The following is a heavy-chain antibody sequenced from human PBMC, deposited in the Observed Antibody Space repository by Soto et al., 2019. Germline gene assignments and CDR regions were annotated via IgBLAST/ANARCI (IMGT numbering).Heavy chain of an antibody. CDR3: AKEFFSGIAAAGPTYYYYGMDV. D-gene: IGHD6-13*01. CDR1: GFTFSSYS. V-gene: IGHV3-21*04. Sequence: GGSLRLSCAASGFTFSSYSMNWVRQAPGKGLEWVSSISSSSSYIFYADSVKGRFTISRDNAKNPLYLQMNSLRAEDTALYYCAKEFFSGIAAAGPTYYYYGMDVWGQGTTVTVSS. J-gene: IGHJ6*02. CDR2: ISSSSSYI.